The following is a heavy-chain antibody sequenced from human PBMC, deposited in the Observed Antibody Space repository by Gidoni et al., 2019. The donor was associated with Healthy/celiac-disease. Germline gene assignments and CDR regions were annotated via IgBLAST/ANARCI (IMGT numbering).Heavy chain of an antibody. V-gene: IGHV3-23*01. D-gene: IGHD3-10*01. J-gene: IGHJ4*02. Sequence: EVQLLESGGGLVQPGGSLRLSCAASGFTFSSYSMSWVRQAPGKGLDWVSAISVSGGSTYYADSVKGRFTISRDNSKNTLYLQMNSLRAEDTAVYYCAKDWGYGSGPPYSWGQGTLVTVSS. CDR3: AKDWGYGSGPPYS. CDR1: GFTFSSYS. CDR2: ISVSGGST.